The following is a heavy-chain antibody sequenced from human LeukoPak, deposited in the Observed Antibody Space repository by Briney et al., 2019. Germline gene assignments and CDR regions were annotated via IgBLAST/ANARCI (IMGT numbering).Heavy chain of an antibody. CDR1: GYTFTDYY. J-gene: IGHJ3*02. CDR3: AISQASFDI. V-gene: IGHV1-46*01. CDR2: INPKSGGT. Sequence: GASVKVSCRASGYTFTDYYMHWVRQAPGQGLEWMGMINPKSGGTRYAQKFQGRVTMTRDTSTSTVYMELSRLRSEDTAVYYCAISQASFDIWGQGTMVTVSS.